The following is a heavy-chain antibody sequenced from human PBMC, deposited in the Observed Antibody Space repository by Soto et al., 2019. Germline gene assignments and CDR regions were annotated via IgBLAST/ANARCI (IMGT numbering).Heavy chain of an antibody. J-gene: IGHJ4*02. CDR2: ISNSDDTT. CDR1: GFAFSRHA. V-gene: IGHV3-23*01. CDR3: AKGYADSDS. Sequence: EVQLFESGGGLVQPGGSLRLSCATSGFAFSRHAMRWVRQTPGRGLEWLSSISNSDDTTYYAASVKGRFTISRDMSKSTLFLQMSSLRAEDTAVYYCAKGYADSDSWGQGTQVTVSS. D-gene: IGHD5-18*01.